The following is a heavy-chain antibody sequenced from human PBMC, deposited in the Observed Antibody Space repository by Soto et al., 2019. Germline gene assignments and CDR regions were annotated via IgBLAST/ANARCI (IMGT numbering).Heavy chain of an antibody. D-gene: IGHD2-15*01. CDR1: GFTFSSYS. CDR3: AREGVDYLDY. V-gene: IGHV3-48*01. Sequence: EVQLVESGGGLVQPGGSLRLSCAASGFTFSSYSMNWVRQAPGKGLEWVSYISSSSSTIYYADSVKGRFTISRDNAKNSLYLQMNSLRAEDTAVYYCAREGVDYLDYWGQGTLVTVSS. CDR2: ISSSSSTI. J-gene: IGHJ4*02.